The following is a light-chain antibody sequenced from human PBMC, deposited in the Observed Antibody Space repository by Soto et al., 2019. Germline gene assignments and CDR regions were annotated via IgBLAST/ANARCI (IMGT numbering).Light chain of an antibody. CDR1: SSDVGAYDY. V-gene: IGLV2-14*01. CDR3: SSYTRISTYV. CDR2: EVT. J-gene: IGLJ1*01. Sequence: QSALTQPASVSASPGQSIAISCSGTSSDVGAYDYVSWYQHHPGKAPKLIIYEVTYRPSGVSNRFSASKSGNTASLTISGLQAEDEADYYCSSYTRISTYVFGTGPKVTVL.